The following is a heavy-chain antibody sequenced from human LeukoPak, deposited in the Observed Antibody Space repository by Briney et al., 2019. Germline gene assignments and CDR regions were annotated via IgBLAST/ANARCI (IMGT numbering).Heavy chain of an antibody. CDR2: ISHSGST. CDR3: ARGFIVPSTIFDY. CDR1: GDSISSGTYS. V-gene: IGHV4-30-2*01. Sequence: SETLSLTCAVSGDSISSGTYSWTWIRQPPGKGLEWIGFISHSGSTYYNPSLKSRVTMSVDRSENQFSLKLSSVTAADTAVYYCARGFIVPSTIFDYWGQGALVTVSS. J-gene: IGHJ4*02. D-gene: IGHD3-16*02.